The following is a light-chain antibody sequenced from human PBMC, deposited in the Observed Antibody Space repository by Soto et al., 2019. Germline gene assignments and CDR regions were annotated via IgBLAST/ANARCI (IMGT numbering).Light chain of an antibody. CDR2: DAS. CDR3: QQRTEWPPSIT. Sequence: EIVWTQSPVTLSLSPGERSALSCMSIQIVSWYLDLAWYQQKPGQAPRLLIHDASSRATGIPARFSGSGSGTDFTLTITSLEPEDFAVYYCQQRTEWPPSITFGQGTRLEIK. J-gene: IGKJ5*01. CDR1: QIVSWY. V-gene: IGKV3-11*01.